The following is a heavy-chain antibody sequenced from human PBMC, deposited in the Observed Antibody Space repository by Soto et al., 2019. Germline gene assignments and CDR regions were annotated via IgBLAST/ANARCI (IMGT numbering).Heavy chain of an antibody. D-gene: IGHD5-18*01. CDR1: GYTFTGYY. V-gene: IGHV1-2*04. J-gene: IGHJ6*02. CDR3: ARDLLPIQLRSVTALYGMDV. Sequence: GASVKVSCKASGYTFTGYYMHWVRQAPGQGLEWMGWINPNSGGTNYAQKFQGWVTMTRDTSISTAYMELSRLRSDDTAVYYCARDLLPIQLRSVTALYGMDVWGQGAKVTVYS. CDR2: INPNSGGT.